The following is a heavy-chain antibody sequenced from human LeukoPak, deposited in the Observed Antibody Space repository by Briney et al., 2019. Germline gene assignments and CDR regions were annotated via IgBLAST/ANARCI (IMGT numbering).Heavy chain of an antibody. Sequence: ASVKVSCKASGYTFTGYYMHWVRHAPGQGLEWMGWINPNSGGTNYAQKFQGRVTMTRDTSISTAYMELSRLRSDDTAVYYCALGGCSSTSCRGGVAFDIWGQGTMVTVSS. V-gene: IGHV1-2*02. CDR3: ALGGCSSTSCRGGVAFDI. J-gene: IGHJ3*02. CDR1: GYTFTGYY. CDR2: INPNSGGT. D-gene: IGHD2-2*01.